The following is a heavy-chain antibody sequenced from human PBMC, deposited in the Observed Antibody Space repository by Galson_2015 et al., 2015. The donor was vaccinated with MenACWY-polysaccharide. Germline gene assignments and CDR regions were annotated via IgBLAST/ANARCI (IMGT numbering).Heavy chain of an antibody. CDR2: IHHTENT. Sequence: LSLTCAVSGGSISSSDWWSWVRQPPGEGLEWIGEIHHTENTNYNSSLKSRVSVSVDKSKNQFSLKLSSVTVAGTAVYYCASRDRRTGSPYWGQGILVTVSS. J-gene: IGHJ4*02. CDR3: ASRDRRTGSPY. V-gene: IGHV4-4*02. D-gene: IGHD3-9*01. CDR1: GGSISSSDW.